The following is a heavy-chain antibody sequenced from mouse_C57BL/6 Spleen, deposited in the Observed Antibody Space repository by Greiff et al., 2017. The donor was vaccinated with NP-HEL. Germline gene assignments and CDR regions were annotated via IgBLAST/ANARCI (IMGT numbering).Heavy chain of an antibody. CDR2: IDPENGDT. J-gene: IGHJ2*01. CDR3: TGFYYGSKGGY. V-gene: IGHV14-4*01. CDR1: GFNIKDDY. Sequence: EVQLQQSGAELVRPGASVKLSCTASGFNIKDDYMHWVKQRPEQGLEWIGWIDPENGDTEYASKFQGKATITADTSSNTAYLQLSSLTSEDTAGYYCTGFYYGSKGGYWGQGTTLTVSS. D-gene: IGHD1-1*01.